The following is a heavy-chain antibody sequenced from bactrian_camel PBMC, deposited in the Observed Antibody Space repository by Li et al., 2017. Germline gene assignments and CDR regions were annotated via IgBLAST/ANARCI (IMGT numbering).Heavy chain of an antibody. CDR3: AAATTTIEDCVTHDLILREGY. D-gene: IGHD2*01. Sequence: HVQLVESGGGSVQTGGSLTLSCAISGYQYNSACMGWFRQAPGKEREGVARITVYGTTIFADSVKGRFSISQDNSEKIQYLYLQMSNLEPEDTGMYYCAAATTTIEDCVTHDLILREGYWGQGTQVTVS. CDR1: GYQYNSAC. V-gene: IGHV3S53*01. J-gene: IGHJ4*01. CDR2: ITVYGTT.